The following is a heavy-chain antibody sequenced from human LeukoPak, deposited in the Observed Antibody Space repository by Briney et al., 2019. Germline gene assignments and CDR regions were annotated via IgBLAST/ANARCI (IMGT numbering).Heavy chain of an antibody. CDR3: AREGRGCSGGSCYGWAAGDY. CDR2: IYHSGST. CDR1: GYSISSGYY. D-gene: IGHD2-15*01. J-gene: IGHJ4*02. Sequence: SETLSLTSAVSGYSISSGYYWGWIRQPPGKGLEWIGSIYHSGSTYYNPSLKSRVTISVDTSKNQFSLKLSSVTAADTAVYYCAREGRGCSGGSCYGWAAGDYWGQGTLVTVSS. V-gene: IGHV4-38-2*02.